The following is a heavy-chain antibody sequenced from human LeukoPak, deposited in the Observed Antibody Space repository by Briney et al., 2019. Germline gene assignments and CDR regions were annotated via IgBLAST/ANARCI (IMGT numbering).Heavy chain of an antibody. V-gene: IGHV3-64*01. CDR1: GFTFSSYA. Sequence: GGSLRLSCAASGFTFSSYAMHWVRQAPGKGLEYVSAISSNGGSTYYANSVKGRFTISRDNSKNTLYLQMGSLRAEDTAVYYCARDPGPVGYCSGGSCYGYWGQGTLVTVSS. CDR2: ISSNGGST. J-gene: IGHJ4*02. D-gene: IGHD2-15*01. CDR3: ARDPGPVGYCSGGSCYGY.